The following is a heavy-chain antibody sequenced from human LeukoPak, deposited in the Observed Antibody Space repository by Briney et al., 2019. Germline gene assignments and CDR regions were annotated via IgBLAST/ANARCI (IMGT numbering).Heavy chain of an antibody. D-gene: IGHD6-13*01. CDR2: ISGNNGNT. Sequence: EPSVSLSCKASGYTFTSYGITWVRQAPGQGLEWMGWISGNNGNTNYAQKVQGRVTMTTDTSTSTAYMELRSLTSDDTAVYYCARDDRASSWSGFAPWGQGTLV. CDR3: ARDDRASSWSGFAP. V-gene: IGHV1-18*01. J-gene: IGHJ5*02. CDR1: GYTFTSYG.